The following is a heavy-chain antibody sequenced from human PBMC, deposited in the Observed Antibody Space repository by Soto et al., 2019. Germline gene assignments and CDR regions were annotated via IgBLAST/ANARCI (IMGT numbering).Heavy chain of an antibody. V-gene: IGHV3-23*01. Sequence: GGSLRLSCAASGLTFSSYATTWVRQAPGKGLEWVSGINTSGGSAYYADSVKGRFTISRDNSKNTLYLQMNSLRVEDTAVYYCVAYGFWIGYNPPSAFDMRAQRTMV. J-gene: IGHJ3*02. CDR3: VAYGFWIGYNPPSAFDM. CDR2: INTSGGSA. CDR1: GLTFSSYA. D-gene: IGHD3-3*01.